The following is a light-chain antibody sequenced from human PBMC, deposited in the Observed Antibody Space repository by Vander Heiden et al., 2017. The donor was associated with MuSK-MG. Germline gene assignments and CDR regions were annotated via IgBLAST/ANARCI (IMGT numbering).Light chain of an antibody. V-gene: IGKV2-28*01. J-gene: IGKJ1*01. Sequence: DSVMTQSPLPLPVTPGEPASISCRSSQSLLHSNGYNYLDWYLQKPGQSPQLLIYLGSNRASGVPDRFSGSGSGTDFTLKISRVESEDVGVYYCMQALQTPRTFGQGTKVEIK. CDR3: MQALQTPRT. CDR1: QSLLHSNGYNY. CDR2: LGS.